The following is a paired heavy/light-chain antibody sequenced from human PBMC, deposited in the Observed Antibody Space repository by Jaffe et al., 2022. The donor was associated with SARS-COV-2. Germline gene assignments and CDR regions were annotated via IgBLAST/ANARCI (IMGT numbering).Heavy chain of an antibody. V-gene: IGHV4-59*01. D-gene: IGHD3-10*01. CDR1: GGSISNYY. Sequence: QVQLQESGPGLVKPSETLSLTCTVSGGSISNYYYTWIRHPPGKGLEWIGYIHYSGKTNYNPSLKGRVTISLSTSKNQFSLRLNSVTAADTAVYYCARAPGGDYGSGSYMIDFWGRGALVSVSS. CDR2: IHYSGKT. J-gene: IGHJ4*02. CDR3: ARAPGGDYGSGSYMIDF.
Light chain of an antibody. CDR2: WAS. V-gene: IGKV4-1*01. CDR1: QSVLYSSNNKNY. CDR3: QQYYRSPLT. Sequence: DIVMTQSPDSLAVSLGERATINCKSSQSVLYSSNNKNYLAWYQQKPGQPPKLLIYWASTRESGVPDRFSGSGSGTDFTLTISSLQAEDVAVYSCQQYYRSPLTFGGGTRVEIK. J-gene: IGKJ4*01.